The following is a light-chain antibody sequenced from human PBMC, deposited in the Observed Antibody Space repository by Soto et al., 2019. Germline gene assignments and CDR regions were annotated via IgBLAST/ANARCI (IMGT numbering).Light chain of an antibody. CDR2: DVS. CDR1: QGVTTN. CDR3: QHYNNWPYS. V-gene: IGKV3-15*01. Sequence: EIVMTQSPDTLSVSPGERATLSCRAGQGVTTNFAWYQQKSGQSPRLLIYDVSIRATGVPARFSGTGSETDFTLTISGLQSEDSAVYFCQHYNNWPYSFCQGTRLEIK. J-gene: IGKJ5*01.